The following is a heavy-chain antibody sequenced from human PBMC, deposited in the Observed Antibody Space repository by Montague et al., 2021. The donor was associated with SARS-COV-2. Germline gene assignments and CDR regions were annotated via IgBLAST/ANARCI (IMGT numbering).Heavy chain of an antibody. J-gene: IGHJ3*02. D-gene: IGHD3-10*01. CDR3: SRPLVRVVPKAFYI. CDR2: YSGTT. V-gene: IGHV4-39*01. Sequence: YSGTTFINPSLESRVTISVDASKNQFSLNLTSVTASDTAVYYCSRPLVRVVPKAFYIWGQGAWVIVSS.